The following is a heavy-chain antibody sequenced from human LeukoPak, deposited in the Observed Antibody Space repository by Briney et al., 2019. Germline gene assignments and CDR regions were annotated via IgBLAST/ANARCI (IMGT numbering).Heavy chain of an antibody. Sequence: GGSLRLSCAASGFTFSNYGMHWVRQAPGKGLEWVAVIWYDGSNKHYADSVKGRFTISRDNSKNTLYLQMNSLRVEDTAVYYCARGFGELYGAFDIWGQGTMVTVSS. D-gene: IGHD3-10*01. V-gene: IGHV3-33*01. J-gene: IGHJ3*02. CDR1: GFTFSNYG. CDR2: IWYDGSNK. CDR3: ARGFGELYGAFDI.